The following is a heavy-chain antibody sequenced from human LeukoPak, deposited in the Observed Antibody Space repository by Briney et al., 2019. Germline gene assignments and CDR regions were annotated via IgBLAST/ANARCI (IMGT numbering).Heavy chain of an antibody. CDR2: INPNSGGT. CDR1: GYTFTGYY. Sequence: ASVKVSCKSSGYTFTGYYMHWVRHAPGQGLEWMGWINPNSGGTNYAQKFQGRVTMTRDTSISTAYMELSRLRSDDTAVYDCATGMDIAMVRLDYCGEGALCTVSS. CDR3: ATGMDIAMVRLDY. V-gene: IGHV1-2*02. J-gene: IGHJ4*02. D-gene: IGHD5-18*01.